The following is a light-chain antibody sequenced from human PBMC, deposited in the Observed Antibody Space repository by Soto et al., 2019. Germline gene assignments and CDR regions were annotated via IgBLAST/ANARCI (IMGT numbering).Light chain of an antibody. CDR2: GSS. CDR1: QSINNH. V-gene: IGKV1-39*01. Sequence: DIQMTQSPSSLSASVGDRVTVPCPTSQSINNHLNWYQQKPGEAPKLLIYGSSSLHYGVPSRFSGSGSGSAFTLTISSLQPEDSATYYCQQSFTAPITFGQGTRLEIK. CDR3: QQSFTAPIT. J-gene: IGKJ5*01.